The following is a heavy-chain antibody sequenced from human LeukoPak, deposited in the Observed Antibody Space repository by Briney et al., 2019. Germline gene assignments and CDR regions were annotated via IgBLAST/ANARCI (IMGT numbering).Heavy chain of an antibody. V-gene: IGHV5-51*01. CDR1: GYSFTSYW. D-gene: IGHD3-10*01. CDR2: IYPGDSDT. CDR3: ARQNYYGSGGYSY. J-gene: IGHJ4*02. Sequence: GESLKISCKGSGYSFTSYWIGWVRQMPGKGLEWMGIIYPGDSDTRDSPYFQGQVTISADKSISTAYLQWSSLKASDTAMYYCARQNYYGSGGYSYWGQGTLVTVSS.